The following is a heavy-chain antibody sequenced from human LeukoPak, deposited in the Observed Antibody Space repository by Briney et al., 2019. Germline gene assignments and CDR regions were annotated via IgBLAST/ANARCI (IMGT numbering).Heavy chain of an antibody. CDR3: ARVDRLSGLGSYYMDV. Sequence: GGSLTLSCAASGFTFSSYEMNWVRHSPGKGLEWVSYISSSGSTIYYADSVKGRFTISRHNAKNSLSLQMNTLSVEDTAVYYCARVDRLSGLGSYYMDVWGKGTTVTVSS. J-gene: IGHJ6*03. V-gene: IGHV3-48*03. CDR1: GFTFSSYE. D-gene: IGHD7-27*01. CDR2: ISSSGSTI.